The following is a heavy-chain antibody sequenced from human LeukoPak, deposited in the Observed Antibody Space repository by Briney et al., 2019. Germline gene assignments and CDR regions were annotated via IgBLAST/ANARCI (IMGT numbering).Heavy chain of an antibody. CDR2: ISSSGSTI. J-gene: IGHJ6*04. CDR1: GFTFSRYE. Sequence: GGSLRLSCAAPGFTFSRYEMNWVRQAPGKGLEWGSYISSSGSTIYYADSVKGRFTISRDNAKNSLYLQMNSLRAEDTAVYYCAELGITMIGGVWGKGTPVTISS. D-gene: IGHD3-10*02. V-gene: IGHV3-48*03. CDR3: AELGITMIGGV.